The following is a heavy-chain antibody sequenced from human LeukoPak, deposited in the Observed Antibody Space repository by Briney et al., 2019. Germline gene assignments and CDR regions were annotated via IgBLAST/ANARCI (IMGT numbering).Heavy chain of an antibody. D-gene: IGHD6-6*01. Sequence: ASVKVSCKASGYTFTSYYMHWVRQAPGQGLEWMGIINPSGGSTSYAQKFQGRVTMTRDMSTSTVYMELSSLRSEDTAVYYCAGDAPGVAARPSWYFDLWGRGTLVTVSS. CDR3: AGDAPGVAARPSWYFDL. V-gene: IGHV1-46*01. J-gene: IGHJ2*01. CDR2: INPSGGST. CDR1: GYTFTSYY.